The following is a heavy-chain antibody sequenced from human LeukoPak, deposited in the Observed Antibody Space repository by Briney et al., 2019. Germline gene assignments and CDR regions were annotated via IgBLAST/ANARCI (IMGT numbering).Heavy chain of an antibody. V-gene: IGHV3-23*01. CDR1: GFTFSSYA. J-gene: IGHJ3*02. CDR3: ARDVLLWFGERGRYAFDI. Sequence: PGGSLRLSCAASGFTFSSYAMSWVRQAPGKGLEWVSAISGSGGSTYYADSVKGRFTISRDNSKNTLYLQMNSLRAEDTAVYYCARDVLLWFGERGRYAFDIWGQGTMVTVSS. D-gene: IGHD3-10*01. CDR2: ISGSGGST.